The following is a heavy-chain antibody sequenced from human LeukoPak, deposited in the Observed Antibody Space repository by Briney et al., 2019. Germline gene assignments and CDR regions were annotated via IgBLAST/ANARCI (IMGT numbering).Heavy chain of an antibody. Sequence: SETLSLTCTVSGDSISSGDYYWSWIRQPAGKGLEWIGRISSSGSTNYNPSLKSRVTISVDTSKNQFSLKLSSVTAADTAVYYCARQGPITMVRGVINLYYYYYMDVWGKGTTVTISS. J-gene: IGHJ6*03. D-gene: IGHD3-10*01. CDR1: GDSISSGDYY. CDR3: ARQGPITMVRGVINLYYYYYMDV. V-gene: IGHV4-61*02. CDR2: ISSSGST.